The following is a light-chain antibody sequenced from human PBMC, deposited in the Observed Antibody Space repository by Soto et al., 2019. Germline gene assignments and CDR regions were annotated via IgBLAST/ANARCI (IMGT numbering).Light chain of an antibody. CDR1: QSVGRN. V-gene: IGKV3-15*01. J-gene: IGKJ4*01. CDR3: QQYNHGPPLT. CDR2: GAS. Sequence: EIVMTQSPATLSVSPGERATLSCRASQSVGRNLAWYQQKPGQAPRLLIYGASTRATGIPARFSGSGSGTEVNLTISSMQSEDFAIYSCQQYNHGPPLTFGGGTKVEIK.